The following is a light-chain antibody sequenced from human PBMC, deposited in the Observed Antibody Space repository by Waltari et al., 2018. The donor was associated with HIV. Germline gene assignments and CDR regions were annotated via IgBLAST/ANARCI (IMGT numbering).Light chain of an antibody. CDR3: FSYAGSSTFL. Sequence: QSALTQPRSVSGSPGQSVTISCTGTSSDVGGYNYVSWYQQHPGKSPKLMIYDLSKRPYGVPGRFAGSKSGNTASVTISVLQAEDEADYYCFSYAGSSTFLFGTGTKVTVL. CDR2: DLS. V-gene: IGLV2-11*01. J-gene: IGLJ1*01. CDR1: SSDVGGYNY.